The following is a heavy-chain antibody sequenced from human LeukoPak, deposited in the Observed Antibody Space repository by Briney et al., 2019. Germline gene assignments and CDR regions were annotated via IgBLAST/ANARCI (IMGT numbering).Heavy chain of an antibody. D-gene: IGHD2-2*03. Sequence: GGSLRLSCAVSGFTFSNFEMNWVRQAPGKGLEWVSHIDTSATSMHYADSVKGRFTISRDNAKNSLFLQMNSLRAEDTAVYYCVTDRPGVMDFDFWGQGTLVTDSS. CDR1: GFTFSNFE. V-gene: IGHV3-48*03. CDR2: IDTSATSM. J-gene: IGHJ4*02. CDR3: VTDRPGVMDFDF.